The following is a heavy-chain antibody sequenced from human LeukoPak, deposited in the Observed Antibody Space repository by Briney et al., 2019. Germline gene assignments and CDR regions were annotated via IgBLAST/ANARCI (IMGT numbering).Heavy chain of an antibody. Sequence: GGSLRLSCAASGFTFSDHGMHWVRQAPGKGLEWVAIIWYNGSKKYYAESVEGRFTISRDNFKNTLYLQMSSLRAEDTAVYYCARDPYGSGDGYFDYWGQGTLVTVSS. V-gene: IGHV3-33*01. D-gene: IGHD3-10*01. CDR3: ARDPYGSGDGYFDY. CDR1: GFTFSDHG. CDR2: IWYNGSKK. J-gene: IGHJ4*02.